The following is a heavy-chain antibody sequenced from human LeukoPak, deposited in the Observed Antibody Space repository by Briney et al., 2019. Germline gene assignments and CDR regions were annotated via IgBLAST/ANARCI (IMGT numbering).Heavy chain of an antibody. CDR3: ARAPGGGSYYIDY. V-gene: IGHV4-4*02. D-gene: IGHD1-26*01. Sequence: PSETLSLTCAVSGGSISSSNWWSWVRQPPGKGLEWIGEIYHSGSTNYNPSLKSRVSISVDKSKNQFSLKLSSVTAADTAVYYCARAPGGGSYYIDYWGQGTLVTVSS. CDR2: IYHSGST. J-gene: IGHJ4*02. CDR1: GGSISSSNW.